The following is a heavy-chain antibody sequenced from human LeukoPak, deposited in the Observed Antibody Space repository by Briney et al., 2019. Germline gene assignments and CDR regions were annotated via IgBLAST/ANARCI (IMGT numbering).Heavy chain of an antibody. CDR3: ARDPYYDILTGYADDAFDI. Sequence: ASVKFSCRASGYTFTSYGISWVRQAPGQGLEWMGWINPNSGGTNYAQKFQGRVTMTRDTSISTAYMELSRPRSDDTAVYYCARDPYYDILTGYADDAFDIWGQGTMVTVSS. J-gene: IGHJ3*02. CDR1: GYTFTSYG. CDR2: INPNSGGT. D-gene: IGHD3-9*01. V-gene: IGHV1-2*02.